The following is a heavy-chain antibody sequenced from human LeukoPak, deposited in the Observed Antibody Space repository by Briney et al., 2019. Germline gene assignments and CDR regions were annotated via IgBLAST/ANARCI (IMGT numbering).Heavy chain of an antibody. CDR1: GESFSGYY. CDR3: ARTSPSYDFWSGYDHDAFDI. V-gene: IGHV4-34*01. J-gene: IGHJ3*02. D-gene: IGHD3-3*01. Sequence: SETLCLTCAVYGESFSGYYWSWIRQPPGKGLEWSGEISHSGSTNYNPSVKSRVTISVDTSKNPLSLKLSSVTAADTAVYYCARTSPSYDFWSGYDHDAFDIWGQGTMVTVSS. CDR2: ISHSGST.